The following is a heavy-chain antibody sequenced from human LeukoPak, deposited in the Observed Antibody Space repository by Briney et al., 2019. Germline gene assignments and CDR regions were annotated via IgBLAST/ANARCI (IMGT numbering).Heavy chain of an antibody. CDR2: ISDDGSNK. Sequence: PGRSLRLSCAASGFTFRSYGMHWVRQAPGKGLEWVAVISDDGSNKYYADSVKGRFTISRDSSKNTLSLKMNSLRVEDTAVYYCAKDNKRYSCDYWGQGTLVTVSS. V-gene: IGHV3-30*18. CDR1: GFTFRSYG. D-gene: IGHD5-18*01. CDR3: AKDNKRYSCDY. J-gene: IGHJ4*02.